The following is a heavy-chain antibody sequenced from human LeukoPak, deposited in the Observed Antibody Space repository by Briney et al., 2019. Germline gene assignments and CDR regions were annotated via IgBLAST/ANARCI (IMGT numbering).Heavy chain of an antibody. CDR3: ARGEDGNNWGIFDP. CDR1: GGSISSGGYS. J-gene: IGHJ5*02. V-gene: IGHV4-30-2*01. D-gene: IGHD5-24*01. Sequence: SETLSLTCAVSGGSISSGGYSWSWIRQPPGKGLEWIGYIYHSGSTYYNPSLKSRVTISVDRSKNQFSLKLSSVTAADTAVDYCARGEDGNNWGIFDPWGQGTLVTVSS. CDR2: IYHSGST.